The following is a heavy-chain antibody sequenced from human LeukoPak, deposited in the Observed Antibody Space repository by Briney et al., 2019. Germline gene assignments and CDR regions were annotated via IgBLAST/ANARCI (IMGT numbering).Heavy chain of an antibody. V-gene: IGHV3-53*01. CDR3: ARATLASCGGYCHPPRD. CDR2: IYSDGSI. Sequence: GGSLRLSCAASGFTVSSNYMTWVRQAPGQGLEWVSVIYSDGSIYYADSVKGRFTISRDNSKNTLYLQMNSLRAEDTAMYYCARATLASCGGYCHPPRDWGQGTLVTVSS. CDR1: GFTVSSNY. D-gene: IGHD2-21*01. J-gene: IGHJ4*02.